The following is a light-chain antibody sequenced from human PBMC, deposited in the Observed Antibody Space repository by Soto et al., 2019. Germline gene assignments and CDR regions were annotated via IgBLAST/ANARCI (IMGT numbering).Light chain of an antibody. CDR1: SSDVGGYNY. V-gene: IGLV2-14*01. Sequence: QSALTQPASVSGSPGQSITISCTGTSSDVGGYNYVSWYQQHPGKAPKLMIYDVSNGPSGVSNRFSGSKSGNTASLTISGLQAEDEADYYCSSYTSSSSVVFGGGTKVTAL. CDR3: SSYTSSSSVV. J-gene: IGLJ2*01. CDR2: DVS.